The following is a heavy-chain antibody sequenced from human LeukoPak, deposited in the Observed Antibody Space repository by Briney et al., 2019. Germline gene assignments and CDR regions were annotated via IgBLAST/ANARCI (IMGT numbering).Heavy chain of an antibody. Sequence: GGSLRLSCAASGFTFSDYYMSWIRQAPGKGLEWVSYISSGGNTIYYADSVKGRFTMSRDSAKNSLYLQMNSLRAEDTAVYYCARVMGNYATDYWGQGTLVTVSS. CDR3: ARVMGNYATDY. CDR1: GFTFSDYY. D-gene: IGHD1-7*01. V-gene: IGHV3-11*04. J-gene: IGHJ4*02. CDR2: ISSGGNTI.